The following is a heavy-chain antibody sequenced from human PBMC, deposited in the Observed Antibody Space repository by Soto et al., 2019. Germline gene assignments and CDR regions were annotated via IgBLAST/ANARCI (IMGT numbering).Heavy chain of an antibody. CDR2: IYYSGST. CDR1: GGSISSYY. J-gene: IGHJ5*02. V-gene: IGHV4-59*01. CDR3: ARAGGAFPSALYGSGFDP. Sequence: PSETLSLTYTVSGGSISSYYWSWIRQPPGKGLEWIGYIYYSGSTNYNPSLKSRVTISVDTSKNQFSLKLSSVTAADTAVYYCARAGGAFPSALYGSGFDPWGQGTLVTVSS. D-gene: IGHD3-10*01.